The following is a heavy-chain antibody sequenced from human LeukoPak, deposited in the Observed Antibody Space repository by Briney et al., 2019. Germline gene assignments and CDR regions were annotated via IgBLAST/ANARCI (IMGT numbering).Heavy chain of an antibody. CDR2: ISGNGA. CDR1: GFTFNNYA. D-gene: IGHD4-17*01. J-gene: IGHJ3*02. V-gene: IGHV3-23*01. Sequence: PGGSLRLSCTVSGFTFNNYAMTWVRQAPGKGLEWDSSISGNGAQYADSVQGRFAISRDNSKNTLYLRMNSLRAEDTAVYFCAKDPNGDYDIWGQGTMVTVSS. CDR3: AKDPNGDYDI.